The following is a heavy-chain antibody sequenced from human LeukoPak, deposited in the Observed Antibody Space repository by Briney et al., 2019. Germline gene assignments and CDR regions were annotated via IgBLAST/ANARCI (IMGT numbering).Heavy chain of an antibody. CDR3: ARGPPPDFDY. V-gene: IGHV4-34*01. J-gene: IGHJ4*02. CDR1: GGSFSGYY. Sequence: PSETLSLTCAVYGGSFSGYYWSWIRQPPGKGLEWIGEINHSGSTSYNPSLKSRVTLSVDTSKNQFSLKLSSVTAADTAVYYCARGPPPDFDYWGRGTLVTVSS. CDR2: INHSGST.